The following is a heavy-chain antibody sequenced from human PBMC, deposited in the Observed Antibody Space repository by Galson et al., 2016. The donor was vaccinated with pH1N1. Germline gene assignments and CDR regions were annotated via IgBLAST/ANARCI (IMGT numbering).Heavy chain of an antibody. Sequence: SLRLSCAASGFSFGDYAMSWVRQAPEKGLEWVGLIRSKVYGGTTEYAASVKGRFTILRDDSKYIAYLQMNSLRTEDTAVYFCTRARYNLLTGYLIDYWGQGTLVTVSS. D-gene: IGHD3-9*01. CDR2: IRSKVYGGTT. V-gene: IGHV3-49*04. CDR1: GFSFGDYA. J-gene: IGHJ4*02. CDR3: TRARYNLLTGYLIDY.